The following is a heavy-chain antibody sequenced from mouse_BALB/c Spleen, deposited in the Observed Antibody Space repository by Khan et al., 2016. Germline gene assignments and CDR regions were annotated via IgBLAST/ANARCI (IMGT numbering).Heavy chain of an antibody. V-gene: IGHV5-15*02. D-gene: IGHD3-3*01. CDR3: AREGTRYAMDY. CDR2: ISTLAYSI. J-gene: IGHJ4*01. CDR1: GFTFSDYG. Sequence: VQLKESGGGLVQPGGSRKLSCAASGFTFSDYGMAWVRQAPGKGPEWVAFISTLAYSIYYADTLTGRFTISRENATNTLYLQLSSLSSEDTAMYYCAREGTRYAMDYWGQGTSVTVSS.